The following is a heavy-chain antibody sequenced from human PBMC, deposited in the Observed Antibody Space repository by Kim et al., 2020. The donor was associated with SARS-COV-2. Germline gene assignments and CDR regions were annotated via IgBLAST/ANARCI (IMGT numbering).Heavy chain of an antibody. D-gene: IGHD1-26*01. J-gene: IGHJ4*02. CDR3: AREDSGRGWVY. Sequence: GGSLRLSCEASGITFSGHGMHWVRQAPGKGLEWLTYIWSDGITKYYADSVKGRFTVSRDNSKNTLYLQMNNLRAEDTALYYCAREDSGRGWVYWGQGTLVTVSS. CDR1: GITFSGHG. V-gene: IGHV3-33*01. CDR2: IWSDGITK.